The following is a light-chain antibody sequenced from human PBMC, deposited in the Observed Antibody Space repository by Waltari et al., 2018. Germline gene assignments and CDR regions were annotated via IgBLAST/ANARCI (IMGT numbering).Light chain of an antibody. J-gene: IGLJ1*01. Sequence: QSALTQPASMSGSPGQSITISCTGTSTDIGTYNVVSWYQHHPGKAPKLIIYEVRKRPSGISDRFSGSMSGSTASLTISRLQAEDEAEYYCCSFAGNSYVFGTGTKVTVL. CDR2: EVR. CDR3: CSFAGNSYV. V-gene: IGLV2-23*02. CDR1: STDIGTYNV.